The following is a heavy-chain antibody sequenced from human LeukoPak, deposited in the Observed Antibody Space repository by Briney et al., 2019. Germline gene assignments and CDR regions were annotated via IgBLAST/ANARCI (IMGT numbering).Heavy chain of an antibody. CDR3: ARDHPGPLSGSYYPDY. V-gene: IGHV3-7*01. D-gene: IGHD1-26*01. Sequence: GGSLRLSCAASGFSFSSYWMSWVRQAPGKGLEWVANIKQDGSEKYYVDSVKGRFTISRDNAKNSLYLQMNSLRAEDTAVYYCARDHPGPLSGSYYPDYWGQGTLVTVSS. J-gene: IGHJ4*02. CDR2: IKQDGSEK. CDR1: GFSFSSYW.